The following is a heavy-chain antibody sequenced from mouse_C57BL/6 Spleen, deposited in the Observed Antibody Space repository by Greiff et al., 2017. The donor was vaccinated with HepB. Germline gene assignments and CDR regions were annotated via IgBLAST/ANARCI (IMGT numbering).Heavy chain of an antibody. D-gene: IGHD2-2*01. V-gene: IGHV1-47*01. CDR3: ARHYYGYDYFGY. CDR2: FHPYNDDT. CDR1: GYTFTTYP. J-gene: IGHJ2*01. Sequence: VQLQESGAELVKPGASVKMSCKASGYTFTTYPIEWMKQNHGKSLEWIGNFHPYNDDTKYNEKFKGKATLTVEKSSSTVYLERSRLTSDDSAVYYCARHYYGYDYFGYWGQGTTLTVSS.